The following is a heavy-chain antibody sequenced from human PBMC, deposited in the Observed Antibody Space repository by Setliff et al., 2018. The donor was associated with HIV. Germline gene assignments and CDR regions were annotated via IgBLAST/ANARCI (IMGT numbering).Heavy chain of an antibody. CDR2: ISSSSRSR. D-gene: IGHD3-10*01. J-gene: IGHJ5*02. Sequence: GGSLRLSCAASGFSFRSYAVSWVRQAPGKGLEWVSSISSSSRSRYYADSVKGRFIISRDISANRVYPQMNSLRDDDTAMYYCARDRVISVRGVLRSTFDPWGRGTRVTVSS. CDR3: ARDRVISVRGVLRSTFDP. CDR1: GFSFRSYA. V-gene: IGHV3-21*01.